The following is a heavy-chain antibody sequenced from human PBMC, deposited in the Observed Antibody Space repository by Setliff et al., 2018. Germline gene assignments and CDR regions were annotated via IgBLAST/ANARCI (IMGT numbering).Heavy chain of an antibody. CDR1: GYSFSDSA. D-gene: IGHD1-26*01. J-gene: IGHJ4*02. Sequence: ASVKVSCKASGYSFSDSAVNWVRQAPGQGLEWVGWISAYSGGTRFAQKFQFGVTMTADKAITTAYMELTRLTSDDTAMYYCARDLLGSQGRTFDLWGQGTLVTVSS. V-gene: IGHV1-2*02. CDR3: ARDLLGSQGRTFDL. CDR2: ISAYSGGT.